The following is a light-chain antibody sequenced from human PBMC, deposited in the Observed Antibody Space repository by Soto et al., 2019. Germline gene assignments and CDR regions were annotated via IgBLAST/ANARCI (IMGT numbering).Light chain of an antibody. CDR1: QSVSSN. CDR2: GAS. J-gene: IGKJ3*01. CDR3: HQYNNWPLT. V-gene: IGKV3-15*01. Sequence: EIVMTQSPATLSVSPGERATLSCRASQSVSSNLAWYQQKPGQAPRPLIYGASTRATGIPARFSGSGSGTEFTLTISTLQSEDFAIYYCHQYNNWPLTFGPGTKVDIK.